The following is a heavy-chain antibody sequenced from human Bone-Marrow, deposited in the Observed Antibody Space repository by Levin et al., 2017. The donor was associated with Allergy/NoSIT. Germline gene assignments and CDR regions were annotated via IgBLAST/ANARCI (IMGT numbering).Heavy chain of an antibody. J-gene: IGHJ4*02. CDR2: VYFSGTN. CDR1: GGSISTGSHY. Sequence: SETLSLTCTVSGGSISTGSHYWSWIRQPAGKGLEWIGRVYFSGTNDYSPSLKSRVTISVDTSRDQFSLRLSSVTAADTAVYYCAHSSGWSIHFDNWGPGTLVTVSS. CDR3: AHSSGWSIHFDN. D-gene: IGHD6-19*01. V-gene: IGHV4-61*02.